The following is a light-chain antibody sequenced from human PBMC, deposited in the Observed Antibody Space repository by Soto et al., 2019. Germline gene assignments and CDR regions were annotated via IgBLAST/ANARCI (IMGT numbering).Light chain of an antibody. Sequence: QSALTQPPSASGSPGQSVTISCTGTSSDVGNYNYVSWYQQHPGKAPKLVIYEFNKRPSGVPDRFSGSKSGNTASLTVSGLQAEDEADYFCSAYAGSNDFVVFGGGTTVTVL. CDR2: EFN. CDR1: SSDVGNYNY. J-gene: IGLJ2*01. CDR3: SAYAGSNDFVV. V-gene: IGLV2-8*01.